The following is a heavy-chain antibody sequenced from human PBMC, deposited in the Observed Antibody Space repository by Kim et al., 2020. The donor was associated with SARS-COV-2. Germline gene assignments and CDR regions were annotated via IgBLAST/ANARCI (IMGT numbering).Heavy chain of an antibody. Sequence: GGSLRLSCAASGFTFSDYYMSWIRQAPGKGLEWVSYISSGSSYTNYADSVKGRFTISRDNAKNSLYLQMNSLRAEDTAVYYCASGGGDSIDAFDIWGQGTMVTVSS. CDR3: ASGGGDSIDAFDI. V-gene: IGHV3-11*06. CDR1: GFTFSDYY. D-gene: IGHD3-16*01. J-gene: IGHJ3*02. CDR2: ISSGSSYT.